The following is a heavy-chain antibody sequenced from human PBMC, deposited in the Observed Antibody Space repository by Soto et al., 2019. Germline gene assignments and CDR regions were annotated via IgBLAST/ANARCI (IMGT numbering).Heavy chain of an antibody. Sequence: QVQLVQSGAEVKKPGASVKVSCKTSGYTFTNFGLSWVRQAPGQGLEWMGWISAYNGNTNYAQNFQGRVTMTTDTCTSTAHMEPTSVRSDGTAVYYCARGGTPIDYGGQGTLVTVSS. J-gene: IGHJ4*02. CDR3: ARGGTPIDY. CDR1: GYTFTNFG. V-gene: IGHV1-18*01. D-gene: IGHD3-16*01. CDR2: ISAYNGNT.